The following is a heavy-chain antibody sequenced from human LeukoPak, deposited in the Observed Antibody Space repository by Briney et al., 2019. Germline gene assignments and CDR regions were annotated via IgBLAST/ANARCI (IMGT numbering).Heavy chain of an antibody. J-gene: IGHJ4*02. D-gene: IGHD6-19*01. Sequence: GRSLRLSCAASGFTFSSYAMHWVRQAPGKGLEWVAVISYDGSNKYYADSVKGRFTISRDNSKNTLYLQMNSLRAEDTAVYYCAKNSGSGWYSYFDYWGQGTLVTVSS. CDR1: GFTFSSYA. CDR3: AKNSGSGWYSYFDY. V-gene: IGHV3-30-3*02. CDR2: ISYDGSNK.